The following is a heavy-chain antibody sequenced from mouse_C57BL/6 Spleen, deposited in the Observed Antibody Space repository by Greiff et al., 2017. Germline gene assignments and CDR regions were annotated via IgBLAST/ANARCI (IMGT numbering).Heavy chain of an antibody. CDR2: IDPNSGGT. Sequence: QVQLKQPGAELVKPGASVKLSCKASGYTFTSYWMHWVKQRPGRGLEWIGRIDPNSGGTKYNEKFKSKATLTVDKPSSPAYMQLSSLTSEDSAVYYCARGAYYDYYSFAYWGQGTLVTVSA. V-gene: IGHV1-72*01. CDR1: GYTFTSYW. J-gene: IGHJ3*01. D-gene: IGHD2-4*01. CDR3: ARGAYYDYYSFAY.